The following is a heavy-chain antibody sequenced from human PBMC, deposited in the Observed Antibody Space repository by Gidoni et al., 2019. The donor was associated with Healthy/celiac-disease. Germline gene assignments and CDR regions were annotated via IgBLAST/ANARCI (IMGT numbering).Heavy chain of an antibody. V-gene: IGHV3-33*08. J-gene: IGHJ3*02. D-gene: IGHD3-22*01. CDR2: IWYDGSNK. Sequence: QVQLVESGGGVVQPGRSLRLSCAASGFTFSSYGMPWVRQAPGKGLEWVAVIWYDGSNKYYADSVKGRFTISRDNSKNTLYLQMNSLRAEDTAVYYCARDLVTMIVGEGDAFDIWGQGTMVTVSS. CDR3: ARDLVTMIVGEGDAFDI. CDR1: GFTFSSYG.